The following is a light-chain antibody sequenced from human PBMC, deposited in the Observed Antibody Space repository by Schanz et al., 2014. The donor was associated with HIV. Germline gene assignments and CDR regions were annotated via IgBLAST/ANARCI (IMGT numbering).Light chain of an antibody. CDR1: NSDIGSYNL. J-gene: IGLJ2*01. CDR3: QSYDSSLSVV. Sequence: QSALTQPASVSGSPGQSVTISCSGTNSDIGSYNLVSWYQYHPGKAPKLMIYDVSNRPSGVSNRFSGSKSGNTASLTISGLQAEDEADYYCQSYDSSLSVVFGGGTKLTVL. CDR2: DVS. V-gene: IGLV2-14*02.